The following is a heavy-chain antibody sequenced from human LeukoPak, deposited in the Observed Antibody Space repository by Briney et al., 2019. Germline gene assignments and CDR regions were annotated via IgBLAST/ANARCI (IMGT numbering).Heavy chain of an antibody. V-gene: IGHV3-7*01. J-gene: IGHJ4*02. Sequence: GGSLRLSCAASGFTFSSYWMSWVRQAPGKGLEWVANIKQDGSEKYYVDSVKGRFTISRDNAKNSLYLQMNSLRAEDTAVYYCARDLGHSSSWYIYWGQGTLVTVSS. D-gene: IGHD6-13*01. CDR1: GFTFSSYW. CDR2: IKQDGSEK. CDR3: ARDLGHSSSWYIY.